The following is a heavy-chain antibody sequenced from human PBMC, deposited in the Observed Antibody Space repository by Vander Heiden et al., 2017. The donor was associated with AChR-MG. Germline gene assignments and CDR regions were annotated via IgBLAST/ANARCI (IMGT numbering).Heavy chain of an antibody. CDR2: IIPILGKA. J-gene: IGHJ4*02. D-gene: IGHD1-26*01. Sequence: QVQLVQSGAEVKKPGSSVKVSCKASGGTFSSYTNSWVEQAPQQGLEWMGRIIPILGKANYAQKFQGRVTITAEKSRRPAYMERSSLRSEDTAVYYCARDRGVGATGKFDYWGQGTLVTVSS. V-gene: IGHV1-69*08. CDR3: ARDRGVGATGKFDY. CDR1: GGTFSSYT.